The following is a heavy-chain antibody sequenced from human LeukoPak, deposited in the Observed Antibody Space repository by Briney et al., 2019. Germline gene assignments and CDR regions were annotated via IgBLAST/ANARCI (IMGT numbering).Heavy chain of an antibody. D-gene: IGHD5-24*01. CDR1: GGPYSRYY. Sequence: PSDTLSLTCAVYGGPYSRYYWRWIRQSPGQGLAWIAEIDHRDDINYNPSVKSRVTISVDTSKNQFSLKARSLSAADTAVYYCARGATISETGYFDFWGQGTLVTVSS. J-gene: IGHJ4*03. CDR2: IDHRDDI. V-gene: IGHV4-34*01. CDR3: ARGATISETGYFDF.